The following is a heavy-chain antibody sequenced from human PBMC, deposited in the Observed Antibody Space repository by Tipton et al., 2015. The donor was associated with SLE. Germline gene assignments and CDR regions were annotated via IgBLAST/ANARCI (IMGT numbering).Heavy chain of an antibody. J-gene: IGHJ6*03. D-gene: IGHD4-17*01. CDR2: ISYTGAT. CDR3: EGAATGTNYYMDV. Sequence: TLSLTCSVYGGSMGTYYWSWIRQSPERGLECIGSISYTGATYYNLSLKSRVTISVDTSKNQFSLKLSSVTAADTAVYYCEGAATGTNYYMDVWGKGTTVTVSS. V-gene: IGHV4-59*04. CDR1: GGSMGTYY.